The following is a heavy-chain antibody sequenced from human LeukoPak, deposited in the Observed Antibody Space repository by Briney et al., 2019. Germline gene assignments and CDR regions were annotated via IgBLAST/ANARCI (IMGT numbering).Heavy chain of an antibody. V-gene: IGHV4-59*01. Sequence: PSETLSLTCTVSGGSISSYYWSWIRQPPGKGLEWMGYIYYSGSTNYNPSLKSRVTISVDTSKNQFSLKLSSVTAADTAVYYCARRGVDSSGYYIDYWGQGTLVTVSS. CDR1: GGSISSYY. D-gene: IGHD3-22*01. J-gene: IGHJ4*02. CDR3: ARRGVDSSGYYIDY. CDR2: IYYSGST.